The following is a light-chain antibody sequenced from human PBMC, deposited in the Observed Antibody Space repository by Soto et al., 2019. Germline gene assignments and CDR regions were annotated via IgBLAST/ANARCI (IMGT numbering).Light chain of an antibody. V-gene: IGLV2-8*01. J-gene: IGLJ1*01. CDR2: DVN. CDR3: SSYAGINNLGV. Sequence: QSALTQPPSASGSPGQSVAISCTGTASDIGGYTFVSWYQQHPGKAPKLLIYDVNKRPSGVPDRFSGSKSGNTASLTVSGLQAEDEADYYCSSYAGINNLGVFGTGTKLTVL. CDR1: ASDIGGYTF.